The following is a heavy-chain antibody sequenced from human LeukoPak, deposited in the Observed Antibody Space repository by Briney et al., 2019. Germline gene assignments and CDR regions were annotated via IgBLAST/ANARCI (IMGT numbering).Heavy chain of an antibody. D-gene: IGHD5-18*01. V-gene: IGHV3-23*01. CDR1: GFTFGTYW. CDR2: IGPSGTNT. Sequence: GGSLRLSCGASGFTFGTYWMLWVRQAPGKGLVWVSGIGPSGTNTYYADSVKGRFTISRDNSKNTVYLQVNSLRAEDTALYYCAQDRAYIQFYFWGQGTLVTVSS. CDR3: AQDRAYIQFYF. J-gene: IGHJ4*02.